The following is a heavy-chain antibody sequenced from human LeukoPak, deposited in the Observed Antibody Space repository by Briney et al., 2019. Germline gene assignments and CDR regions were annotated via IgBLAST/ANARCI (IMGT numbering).Heavy chain of an antibody. CDR2: IHYSGST. D-gene: IGHD2/OR15-2a*01. V-gene: IGHV4-59*12. CDR3: VREAPPKEYDY. CDR1: GGSISSSY. Sequence: SETLSLTCTVSGGSISSSYWSWIRQPPGKGLEWIGYIHYSGSTNYNPSLKSRATISVDTSKAHFSLKLSSATAADTAVYYCVREAPPKEYDYWGQGTLVTVSS. J-gene: IGHJ4*02.